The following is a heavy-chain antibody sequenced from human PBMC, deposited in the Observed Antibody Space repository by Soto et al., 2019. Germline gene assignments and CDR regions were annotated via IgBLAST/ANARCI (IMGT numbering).Heavy chain of an antibody. CDR2: IYYSGST. CDR3: ARKNYYGSGSYYYVPSKSYYYYCYMDV. Sequence: SETLSLTCTVSGGSISSSSYYWGWIRQPPGKGLEWIGSIYYSGSTYYNPSLKSRVTISVDTSKNQFSLKLSSVTAADTAVYYCARKNYYGSGSYYYVPSKSYYYYCYMDVWGKGTTVTVSS. D-gene: IGHD3-10*01. V-gene: IGHV4-39*01. CDR1: GGSISSSSYY. J-gene: IGHJ6*03.